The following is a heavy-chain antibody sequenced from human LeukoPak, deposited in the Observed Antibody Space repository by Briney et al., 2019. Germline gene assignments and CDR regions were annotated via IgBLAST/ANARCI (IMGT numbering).Heavy chain of an antibody. CDR1: GFTFSSYA. CDR2: ISGSGGST. D-gene: IGHD3-16*02. CDR3: AKDGPYVWGSYRRGYSYGLDY. Sequence: GASLRLSCAASGFTFSSYAMSWVRQAPGKGLEWVSAISGSGGSTYYADFVKGRFTISRDNSKNTLYLQMNSLRAEDTAVYYCAKDGPYVWGSYRRGYSYGLDYWGQGTLVTVSS. V-gene: IGHV3-23*01. J-gene: IGHJ4*02.